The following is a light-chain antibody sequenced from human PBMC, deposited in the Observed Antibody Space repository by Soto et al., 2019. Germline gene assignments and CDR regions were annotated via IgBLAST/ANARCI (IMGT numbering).Light chain of an antibody. CDR3: SSYTSSSTPYV. CDR1: SSDVGGYNY. J-gene: IGLJ1*01. Sequence: QSVLTQPASVSGSPGQSITISCSGTSSDVGGYNYVAWYQHHPGKAPKLIIFDVSNRPSGVSSRFSGSKSGNTASLTISGLPADDEADYHCSSYTSSSTPYVFGTGTKVTVL. CDR2: DVS. V-gene: IGLV2-14*03.